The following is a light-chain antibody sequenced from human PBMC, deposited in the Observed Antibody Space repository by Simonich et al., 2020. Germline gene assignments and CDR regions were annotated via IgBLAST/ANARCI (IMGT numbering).Light chain of an antibody. J-gene: IGKJ5*01. Sequence: DIVMTQSTDSLAVSLGERATINCKSSKSVLYSSNNKNYLAWYKQKPGQPPKLHIYWASTRESGVPDRFSGSGSGTDFTLTISSLQAEDVAVYYCQQYYSTPITFGQGTRLEIK. CDR1: KSVLYSSNNKNY. CDR2: WAS. V-gene: IGKV4-1*01. CDR3: QQYYSTPIT.